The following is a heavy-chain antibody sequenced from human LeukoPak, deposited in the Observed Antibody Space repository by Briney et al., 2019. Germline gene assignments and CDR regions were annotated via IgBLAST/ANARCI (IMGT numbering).Heavy chain of an antibody. J-gene: IGHJ4*02. D-gene: IGHD2-21*02. CDR2: ISSSGDTT. CDR1: GFLMSDHY. CDR3: ARGSTAFDY. Sequence: NAGGSLRLYCEASGFLMSDHYMNWVRQAPGKGLERLAYISSSGDTTYYAGSVRGRFALSRDDGKNSLTLHMNGLRDDDTAVYYCARGSTAFDYWGQGTLVTVSS. V-gene: IGHV3-11*04.